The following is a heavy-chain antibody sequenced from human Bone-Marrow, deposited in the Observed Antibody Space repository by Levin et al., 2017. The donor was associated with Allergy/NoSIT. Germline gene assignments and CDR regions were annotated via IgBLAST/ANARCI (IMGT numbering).Heavy chain of an antibody. CDR1: GGSISSHDW. CDR2: IHHSGST. V-gene: IGHV4-4*02. CDR3: TRNGYYCMDV. D-gene: IGHD3-3*01. J-gene: IGHJ6*02. Sequence: SETLSLTCAVSGGSISSHDWWSWVRQPPGKGLEWIGEIHHSGSTNYNPSLESRITVSVDKSKNHLTLTLSSVTTADTAMYFCTRNGYYCMDVGGQGTAVTVSS.